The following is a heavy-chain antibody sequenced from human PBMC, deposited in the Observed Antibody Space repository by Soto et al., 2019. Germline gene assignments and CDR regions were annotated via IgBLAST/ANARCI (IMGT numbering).Heavy chain of an antibody. Sequence: SETLSLASAVYGWSFSGYYWSWIRQPPGKGLEWIGEINHSGSTNYNPSLKSRVTISVDTSKNQFSLKLSSVTAADTAVYYCARAGGDSTNPFDYWGQGTLVTVPS. V-gene: IGHV4-34*01. CDR3: ARAGGDSTNPFDY. CDR1: GWSFSGYY. D-gene: IGHD2-21*02. CDR2: INHSGST. J-gene: IGHJ4*02.